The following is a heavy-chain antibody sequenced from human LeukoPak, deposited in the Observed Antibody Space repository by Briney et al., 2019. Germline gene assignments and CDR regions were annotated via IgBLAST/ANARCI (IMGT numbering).Heavy chain of an antibody. D-gene: IGHD6-13*01. Sequence: GGSLRLSCAASGFIFSNYGMTWVRQAPGKGPEWVANINQDGSETYYVDSVRGRFTISRDNAKNSLYLQMNSLRAEDTALYYCVKVSVAAPGSDYWGQGTLVTVSS. J-gene: IGHJ4*02. CDR2: INQDGSET. V-gene: IGHV3-7*01. CDR1: GFIFSNYG. CDR3: VKVSVAAPGSDY.